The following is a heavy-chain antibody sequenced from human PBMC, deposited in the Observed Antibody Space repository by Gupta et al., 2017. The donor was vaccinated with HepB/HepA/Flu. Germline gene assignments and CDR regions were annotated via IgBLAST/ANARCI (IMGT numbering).Heavy chain of an antibody. V-gene: IGHV3-23*01. J-gene: IGHJ4*02. CDR2: ISGSGGST. CDR1: GFTFSSYA. CDR3: AKEDPAFGASYGYFPVDY. Sequence: EVQLLESGGGLVQPGGSLRLSCAASGFTFSSYAMRWVRQAPGKGLEWVSAISGSGGSTYYADSVKGRFTISRDNSKNTLYLQMNSLRAEDTAVYYCAKEDPAFGASYGYFPVDYWGQGTLVTVSS. D-gene: IGHD5-18*01.